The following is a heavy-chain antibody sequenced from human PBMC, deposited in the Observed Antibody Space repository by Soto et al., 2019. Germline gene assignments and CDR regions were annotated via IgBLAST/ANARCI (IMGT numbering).Heavy chain of an antibody. J-gene: IGHJ4*02. CDR3: ASHYYDSSGYADY. Sequence: GGSLRLSCAASGFTFSSYEMNWVRQAPGKGLEWVSYISSSGSTIYYADSVKGRFTISRDNAKNSLYLQMNSLRAEDTAVYYCASHYYDSSGYADYWGQGTLVTVSS. V-gene: IGHV3-48*03. D-gene: IGHD3-22*01. CDR1: GFTFSSYE. CDR2: ISSSGSTI.